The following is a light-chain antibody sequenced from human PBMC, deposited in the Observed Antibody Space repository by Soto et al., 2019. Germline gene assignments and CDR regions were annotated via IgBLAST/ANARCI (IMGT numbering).Light chain of an antibody. CDR3: CSYAGNSYV. CDR1: SSDVSGYEY. CDR2: DVS. V-gene: IGLV2-11*01. Sequence: QSVLTQPRSVSGSPGQSVTISCTGTSSDVSGYEYVSWYQQHPGKAPKLIIFDVSKRPSGVPDRFSGSKSGSTASLTISGLQAEDEADYYCCSYAGNSYVVGGGTKVTVL. J-gene: IGLJ1*01.